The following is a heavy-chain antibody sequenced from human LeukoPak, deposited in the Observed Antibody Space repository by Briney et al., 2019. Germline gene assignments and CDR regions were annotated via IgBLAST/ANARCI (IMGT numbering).Heavy chain of an antibody. Sequence: PGGSLRLSCAASGFTFSSFGMHWVRQAPGEGLEWVAFIRYDGSKKYYADSVKGRFTFSRDNSKNTLYLQMNSLRAEDTAVYYCAKDTTGGYDEYYYYYLDVWGKGTTVTVSS. D-gene: IGHD5-12*01. CDR2: IRYDGSKK. CDR1: GFTFSSFG. V-gene: IGHV3-30*02. CDR3: AKDTTGGYDEYYYYYLDV. J-gene: IGHJ6*03.